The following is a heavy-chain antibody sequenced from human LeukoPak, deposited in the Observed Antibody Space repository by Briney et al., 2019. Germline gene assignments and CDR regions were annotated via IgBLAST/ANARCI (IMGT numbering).Heavy chain of an antibody. CDR2: ISNSDGST. J-gene: IGHJ4*02. Sequence: QPGGSLRLSCAASGFTFSNYAMGWVRQAPGKGLEWVSAISNSDGSTYYADSVKGRFTISRDISKNTLYLQMGSLRAEDMAVYYCARTTYTSPDYWGQGTLVTVSS. CDR3: ARTTYTSPDY. CDR1: GFTFSNYA. V-gene: IGHV3-23*01. D-gene: IGHD1-14*01.